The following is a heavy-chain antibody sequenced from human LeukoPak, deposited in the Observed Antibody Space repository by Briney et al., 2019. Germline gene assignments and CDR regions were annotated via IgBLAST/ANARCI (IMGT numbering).Heavy chain of an antibody. J-gene: IGHJ4*02. CDR3: ARGHSVIRGYYFDY. CDR2: IYTSGST. Sequence: PSETLSLTCTVSGNSISSGDYYWSWIRQPAGKGLEWIGRIYTSGSTTYNPSLKSRVTISGDTSENQFSLRLSSVTAADTAVYYCARGHSVIRGYYFDYWGQGTLVAVSS. CDR1: GNSISSGDYY. V-gene: IGHV4-61*02. D-gene: IGHD2-21*01.